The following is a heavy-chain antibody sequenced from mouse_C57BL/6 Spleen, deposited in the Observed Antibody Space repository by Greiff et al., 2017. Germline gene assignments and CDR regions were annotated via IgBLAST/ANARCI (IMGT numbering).Heavy chain of an antibody. CDR3: ARFYHRGKDY. J-gene: IGHJ4*01. Sequence: VQLQQPGAELVRPGTSVKLSCKASGYTFTSYWMHWVKQRPGQGLEWIGVIDPSDSYTNYNQKFKGKATLTVDTSSSTAYMQLSRLTSEDSAVYYCARFYHRGKDYLGQGTSVTVSS. CDR1: GYTFTSYW. CDR2: IDPSDSYT. V-gene: IGHV1-59*01. D-gene: IGHD2-14*01.